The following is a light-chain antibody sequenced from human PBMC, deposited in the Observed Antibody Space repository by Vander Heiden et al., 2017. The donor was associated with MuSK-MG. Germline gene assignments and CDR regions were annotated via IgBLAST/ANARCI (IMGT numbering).Light chain of an antibody. CDR2: EVS. J-gene: IGLJ2*01. CDR3: SSYAGSNNLV. Sequence: QSALTQPPPASGSPGQPVTISCTGASSDVGAYDYVSWYQQHPGEAPNLIIYEVSERPSGVPDRFSGSKAGNTASLTVSGLQVEEEADYYCSSYAGSNNLVFGGGTRLTVV. V-gene: IGLV2-8*01. CDR1: SSDVGAYDY.